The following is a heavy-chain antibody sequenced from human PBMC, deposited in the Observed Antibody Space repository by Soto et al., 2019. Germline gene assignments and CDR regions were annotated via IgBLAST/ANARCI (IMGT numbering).Heavy chain of an antibody. D-gene: IGHD5-18*01. CDR2: IYYSGST. Sequence: PSETLSLTCTVSGGSISSSSYYWGWIRQPPGKGLEWIGSIYYSGSTHYNPSLKSRVTISVDTSKNQFSLKLSSVTAADTAVYYCARSDTAMVHFDYWGQGTLVTVSS. CDR1: GGSISSSSYY. CDR3: ARSDTAMVHFDY. V-gene: IGHV4-39*07. J-gene: IGHJ4*02.